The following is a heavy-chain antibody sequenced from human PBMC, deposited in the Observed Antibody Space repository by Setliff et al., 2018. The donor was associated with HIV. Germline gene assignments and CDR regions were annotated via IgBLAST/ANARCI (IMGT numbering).Heavy chain of an antibody. D-gene: IGHD3-22*01. Sequence: KPSETLSLTCTVSGGSISSGAYYWTWIRQPAGKGLDWIGSIYHSGSTYYNPSLKSRVTISVDTSKNQFSLKLSSVTAADTAVYYCARQGDYYDSSGYCDYWGQGTLVTVSS. CDR2: IYHSGST. CDR1: GGSISSGAYY. J-gene: IGHJ4*02. CDR3: ARQGDYYDSSGYCDY. V-gene: IGHV4-39*01.